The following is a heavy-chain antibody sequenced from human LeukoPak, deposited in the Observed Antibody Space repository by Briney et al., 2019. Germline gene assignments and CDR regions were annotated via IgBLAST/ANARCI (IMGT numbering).Heavy chain of an antibody. V-gene: IGHV1-2*02. CDR1: GYTFTGYY. CDR2: INPNSGGT. Sequence: ASVKVSCKASGYTFTGYYMHWVRQAPGQGLEWMGWINPNSGGTNYAQKFQGRVTMTRDTSISTAYMELSRLRSDDTAVYFCAKDQRGYCSSISCYIFDYWGQGTLVTVSS. CDR3: AKDQRGYCSSISCYIFDY. J-gene: IGHJ4*02. D-gene: IGHD2-2*02.